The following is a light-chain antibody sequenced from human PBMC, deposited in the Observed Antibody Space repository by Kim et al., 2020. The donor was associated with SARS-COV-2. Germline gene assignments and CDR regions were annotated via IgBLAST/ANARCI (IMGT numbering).Light chain of an antibody. V-gene: IGLV3-19*01. Sequence: LGQQVRITCQGDSLRSYYASWYQQKPGQAPVLVIYGKNNRPSGIPDRFSGSSSGNTASLTITGAQAEDEADYYCNSRDSSGNHLKVFGGGTKLTVL. J-gene: IGLJ3*02. CDR1: SLRSYY. CDR2: GKN. CDR3: NSRDSSGNHLKV.